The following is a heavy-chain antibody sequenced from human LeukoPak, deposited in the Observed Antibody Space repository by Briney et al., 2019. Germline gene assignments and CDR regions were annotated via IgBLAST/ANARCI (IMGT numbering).Heavy chain of an antibody. Sequence: ASVKVSCKVSGYTLTELSMHWVRQAPGKGLEWMGGFDPEDGETIYAQKFQGRVTMTEDTSTDTAYMELSSLRSEDTAVYYCARLFRSPGWFDPWGQGTLVTVSS. D-gene: IGHD3-3*01. J-gene: IGHJ5*02. CDR1: GYTLTELS. CDR2: FDPEDGET. V-gene: IGHV1-24*01. CDR3: ARLFRSPGWFDP.